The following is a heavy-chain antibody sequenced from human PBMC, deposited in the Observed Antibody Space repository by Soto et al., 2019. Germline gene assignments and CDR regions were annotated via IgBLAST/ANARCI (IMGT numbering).Heavy chain of an antibody. CDR2: IYYSGST. J-gene: IGHJ5*02. V-gene: IGHV4-59*01. CDR3: ASELRGYSYGRNWFDP. D-gene: IGHD5-18*01. CDR1: GGSISSYY. Sequence: SETLSLTCTVSGGSISSYYWSWIRQPPGKGLEWIGYIYYSGSTNYNPSLKSRVTISVDTSKNQFSLKLSSVTAADTAVYYCASELRGYSYGRNWFDPWGQGTLVTVSS.